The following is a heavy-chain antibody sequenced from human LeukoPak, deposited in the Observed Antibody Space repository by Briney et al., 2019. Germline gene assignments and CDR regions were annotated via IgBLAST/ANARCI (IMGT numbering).Heavy chain of an antibody. CDR1: GFTFSSYW. CDR2: INSDGTST. Sequence: TGGSLRLSCAASGFTFSSYWMSWVRQVPGKGLVGVSRINSDGTSTIYADSVKGRFTTSRDNAKNTLYLQMNTLRAEDTGVYYCARDLSITSRKSIVGYWGQGTLVTVSS. V-gene: IGHV3-74*01. J-gene: IGHJ4*02. CDR3: ARDLSITSRKSIVGY. D-gene: IGHD1-20*01.